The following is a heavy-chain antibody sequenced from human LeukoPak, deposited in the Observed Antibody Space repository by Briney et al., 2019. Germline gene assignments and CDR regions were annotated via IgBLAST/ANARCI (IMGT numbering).Heavy chain of an antibody. CDR2: IIRSGSTI. CDR1: GFIFCNYE. Sequence: GGSLRLSCVVSGFIFCNYEMKWVRHAPGKGAEGGSYIIRSGSTIYYADSVKGRFTISRDNAKNSLYLQVNSLRAEDTAVYYCARETDGGRYSPGSAQHWGQGTLVTVSS. CDR3: ARETDGGRYSPGSAQH. D-gene: IGHD1-26*01. V-gene: IGHV3-48*03. J-gene: IGHJ1*01.